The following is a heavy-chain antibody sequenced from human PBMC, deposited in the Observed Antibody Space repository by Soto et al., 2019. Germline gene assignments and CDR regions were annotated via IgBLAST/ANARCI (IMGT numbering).Heavy chain of an antibody. J-gene: IGHJ5*02. CDR3: ARGGSSSWYGRVNWFDP. D-gene: IGHD6-13*01. CDR1: GYTFTSYD. CDR2: INAYNGNT. Sequence: ASVKVSCKASGYTFTSYDINWVRQAPGQGLEWMGWINAYNGNTNYAQKLQGRVTMTTDTSTSTAYMELRSLRSDDTAVYYCARGGSSSWYGRVNWFDPWGQGTLVTVSS. V-gene: IGHV1-18*01.